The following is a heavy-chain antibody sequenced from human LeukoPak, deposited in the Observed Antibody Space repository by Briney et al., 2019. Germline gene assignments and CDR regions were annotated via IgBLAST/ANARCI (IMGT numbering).Heavy chain of an antibody. Sequence: SETLSLTCTVSGGSVSSGSYYWRWIRQPPGTGLEWIGYIYYSGSTNYNPSLKSRATISVDTSKNQFSLKLSSVTAADTAVYYCARDRRAMVRGVPFNYGMDVWGKGTTVTVSS. CDR3: ARDRRAMVRGVPFNYGMDV. J-gene: IGHJ6*04. D-gene: IGHD3-10*01. CDR2: IYYSGST. CDR1: GGSVSSGSYY. V-gene: IGHV4-61*01.